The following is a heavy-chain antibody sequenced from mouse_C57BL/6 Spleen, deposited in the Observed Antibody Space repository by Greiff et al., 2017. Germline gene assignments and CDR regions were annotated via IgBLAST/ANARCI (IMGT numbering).Heavy chain of an antibody. CDR2: IYPRSGNT. CDR3: AREDYYSNAYYFDY. V-gene: IGHV1-81*01. J-gene: IGHJ2*01. D-gene: IGHD2-5*01. CDR1: GYTFTSYG. Sequence: QVQLQQSGAELARPGASVKLSCKASGYTFTSYGISWVKQRTGQGLEWIGEIYPRSGNTYYNEKFKGKATLTADKSSSTAYMELRSLTSEDSAVYFCAREDYYSNAYYFDYWGQGTTLTVSS.